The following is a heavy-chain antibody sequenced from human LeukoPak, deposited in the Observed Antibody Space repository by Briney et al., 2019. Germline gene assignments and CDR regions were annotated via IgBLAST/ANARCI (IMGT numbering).Heavy chain of an antibody. CDR3: ARTNMVRGVIGWFDP. J-gene: IGHJ5*02. CDR2: IYPGDSDT. V-gene: IGHV5-51*01. D-gene: IGHD3-10*01. Sequence: GESLKISGKGSGYSFTSYWIGWVRQMPGKGLEWMGIIYPGDSDTRYSPSFQGQVTISADKSISTAYLQWSSLKASDTAMYYCARTNMVRGVIGWFDPWGQGTLVTVSS. CDR1: GYSFTSYW.